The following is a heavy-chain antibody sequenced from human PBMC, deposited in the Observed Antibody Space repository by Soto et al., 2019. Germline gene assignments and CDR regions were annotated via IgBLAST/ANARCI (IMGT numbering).Heavy chain of an antibody. CDR3: AKGRVGSSSWYPTFDY. Sequence: GGSLRLSCAASGFTFSSYAMSWVRQAPGKGLEWVSAISGSGGSTYYADSVKGRFTISRDNSKNTLYLQMNSLRAEDTAVYYCAKGRVGSSSWYPTFDYWGQGTLVTVSS. J-gene: IGHJ4*02. D-gene: IGHD6-13*01. CDR2: ISGSGGST. V-gene: IGHV3-23*01. CDR1: GFTFSSYA.